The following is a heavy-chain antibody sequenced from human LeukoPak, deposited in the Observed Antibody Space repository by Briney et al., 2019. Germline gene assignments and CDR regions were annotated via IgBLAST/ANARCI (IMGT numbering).Heavy chain of an antibody. CDR1: GYTFTKYG. J-gene: IGHJ5*02. CDR2: ISGYNGDT. Sequence: ASVKVSCKASGYTFTKYGISWVRQAPGQGLEWMGWISGYNGDTNYAQKLQGRVTLTTDTPTTTVYMELRSLRSDDTAVYYCARDPSNTSGWKTWFDTWGQGTPVTVSS. D-gene: IGHD6-19*01. V-gene: IGHV1-18*01. CDR3: ARDPSNTSGWKTWFDT.